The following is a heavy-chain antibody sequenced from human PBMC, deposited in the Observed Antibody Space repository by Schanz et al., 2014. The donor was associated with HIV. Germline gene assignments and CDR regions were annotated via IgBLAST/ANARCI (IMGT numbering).Heavy chain of an antibody. CDR2: ISSSSSFI. CDR3: ARDLDRGRHFDY. J-gene: IGHJ4*02. V-gene: IGHV3-21*01. Sequence: EVQLVESGGGLVKPGGSLRLSCAASGFSFSVYSMNWVRQAPGKGLEWVSSISSSSSFIYYADSVKGRFTIARDNTKNSLFLQMNSLRAEDTAVYYCARDLDRGRHFDYWGQGTLVTVSS. CDR1: GFSFSVYS.